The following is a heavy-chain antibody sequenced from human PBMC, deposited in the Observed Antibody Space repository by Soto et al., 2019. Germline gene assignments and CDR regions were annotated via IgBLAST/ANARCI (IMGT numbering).Heavy chain of an antibody. CDR1: GGSVSSGSYY. J-gene: IGHJ4*02. D-gene: IGHD4-17*01. CDR2: IYYSGST. V-gene: IGHV4-61*01. Sequence: QVQLQESGPGLVKPSETLSLTCTVSGGSVSSGSYYWSWIRQHPGKGLEWIGYIYYSGSTNYNPSLKRRVTISVDTYKNHYSLKMSSVTAADTAVEYCARLRDYCEYDSDYFDYWGQGTLGTGSS. CDR3: ARLRDYCEYDSDYFDY.